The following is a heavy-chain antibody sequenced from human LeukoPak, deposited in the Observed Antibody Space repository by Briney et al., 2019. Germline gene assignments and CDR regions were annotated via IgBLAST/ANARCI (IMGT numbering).Heavy chain of an antibody. Sequence: GGSLRLSCAASGFTFSSYEMNWVRQAPGKGLEWVSYISSSGSTIYYADSVKGRFTISRDNAKNSLYLQMNSLRAEDSAIYYCAKEGPIPPATGVDYWGQGTLVTVSS. CDR3: AKEGPIPPATGVDY. V-gene: IGHV3-48*03. J-gene: IGHJ4*02. CDR1: GFTFSSYE. D-gene: IGHD2-21*01. CDR2: ISSSGSTI.